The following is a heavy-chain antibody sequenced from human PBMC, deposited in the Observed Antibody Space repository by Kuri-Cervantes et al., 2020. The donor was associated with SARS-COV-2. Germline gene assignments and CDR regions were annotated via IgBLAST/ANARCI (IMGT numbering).Heavy chain of an antibody. J-gene: IGHJ4*02. CDR1: GISSSSHT. CDR2: ISWDGGST. V-gene: IGHV3-43D*04. Sequence: SLKISSAASGISSSSHTMYWVREAPGKGLEWVSLISWDGGSTYYADSVKSRFTISRDNSKTSLYLQMNSLRGEDTALYYCAKDGYSGGWSWGFDYWGQGTLVTVSS. D-gene: IGHD6-13*01. CDR3: AKDGYSGGWSWGFDY.